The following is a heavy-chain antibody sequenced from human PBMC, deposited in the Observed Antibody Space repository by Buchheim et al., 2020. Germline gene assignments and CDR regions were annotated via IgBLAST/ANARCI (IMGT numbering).Heavy chain of an antibody. J-gene: IGHJ6*04. CDR3: ARDRSAYVTLVRGVDGMDV. D-gene: IGHD3-10*01. CDR1: GGSIGSTNSF. Sequence: QLQLQESGPGLVKPSETLSLNCIVSGGSIGSTNSFWGWIRQPPGKGLEWIGSIYYSGNTYYNPSLKSRVTISLDTSKNQFSLKLTSVTAADTAVYYCARDRSAYVTLVRGVDGMDVWGKGTT. CDR2: IYYSGNT. V-gene: IGHV4-39*07.